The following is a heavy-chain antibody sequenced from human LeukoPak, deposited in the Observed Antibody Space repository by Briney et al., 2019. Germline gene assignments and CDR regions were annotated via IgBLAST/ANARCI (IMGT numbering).Heavy chain of an antibody. CDR1: GFTFSSYA. Sequence: GGSLRLSCAASGFTFSSYAMSWVRQAPGKGLEWVSAISGSGGSTYYADSVKGRFTISRDNSKNTLYLQMNSLRAEDTAVYYCAKLGYCSSTSCIPYYYYYYGMDVWGQGTTVTVSS. CDR3: AKLGYCSSTSCIPYYYYYYGMDV. J-gene: IGHJ6*02. CDR2: ISGSGGST. V-gene: IGHV3-23*01. D-gene: IGHD2-2*01.